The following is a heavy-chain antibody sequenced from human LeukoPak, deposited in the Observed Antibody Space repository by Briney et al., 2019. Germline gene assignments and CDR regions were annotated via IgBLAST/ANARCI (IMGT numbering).Heavy chain of an antibody. V-gene: IGHV4-4*09. D-gene: IGHD1-26*01. Sequence: PSETLSLTCTVSGGSISSNYWSWIRQPPGKGLEWIGYIYTSGSTNYNPSLKSRVTIPVDTSKNQFSLKLSSVTAADTAVYYCARHGFRSGSYYFDYWGQGTLVTVSS. CDR2: IYTSGST. CDR1: GGSISSNY. CDR3: ARHGFRSGSYYFDY. J-gene: IGHJ4*02.